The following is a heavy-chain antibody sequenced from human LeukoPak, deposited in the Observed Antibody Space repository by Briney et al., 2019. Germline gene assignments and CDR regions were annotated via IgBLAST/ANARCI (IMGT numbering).Heavy chain of an antibody. Sequence: GGSLRLSCAASGFTFSSYAMSWVRQAPGKGLEWVSTISDSGGSTYYADSVKGRFTISRDNSKNTLYLKMNSLRAEDTAVYYCANGLYYMDVWGKGTTVTVSS. V-gene: IGHV3-23*01. CDR3: ANGLYYMDV. CDR2: ISDSGGST. J-gene: IGHJ6*03. CDR1: GFTFSSYA.